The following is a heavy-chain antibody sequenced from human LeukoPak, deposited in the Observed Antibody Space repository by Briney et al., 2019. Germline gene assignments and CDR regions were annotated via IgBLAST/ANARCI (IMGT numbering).Heavy chain of an antibody. CDR3: ATVYCSSTSCYLNWFDP. CDR2: FDPEDGEA. Sequence: ASVKVSCKVSGYTLTELSMHWVRQAPGKGLEWMGGFDPEDGEAIYAQKFQGRVTMTEDTSTDTAYMELSSLRSEDTAVYYCATVYCSSTSCYLNWFDPWGQGTLVTVSS. J-gene: IGHJ5*02. D-gene: IGHD2-2*01. CDR1: GYTLTELS. V-gene: IGHV1-24*01.